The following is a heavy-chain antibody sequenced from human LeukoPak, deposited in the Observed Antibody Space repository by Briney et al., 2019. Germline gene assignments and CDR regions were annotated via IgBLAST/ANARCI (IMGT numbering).Heavy chain of an antibody. Sequence: GGSLRLSCAASGFTFSSYGMSWVRQAPGKGLEWVSAISGSGGSTYYADSVKGRFTISRDNSKNTLYLQMNSLRAEDTAVYYCAKDRDGRGGWTFDYWGQGTLVTVSS. D-gene: IGHD6-19*01. CDR1: GFTFSSYG. CDR2: ISGSGGST. J-gene: IGHJ4*02. V-gene: IGHV3-23*01. CDR3: AKDRDGRGGWTFDY.